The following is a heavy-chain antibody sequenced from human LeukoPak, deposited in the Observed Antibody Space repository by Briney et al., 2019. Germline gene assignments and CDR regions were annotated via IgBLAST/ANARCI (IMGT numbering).Heavy chain of an antibody. CDR1: GFTFSSYS. J-gene: IGHJ4*02. CDR2: ISGSGGST. Sequence: GGSLRLSCAASGFTFSSYSMNWVRQAPGKGLEWVSAISGSGGSTYYADSVKGRFTISRDNSKNTLYLQMNSLRAEDTAVYYCAKDIVVVPAAPEWGQGTLVTVSS. V-gene: IGHV3-23*01. D-gene: IGHD2-2*01. CDR3: AKDIVVVPAAPE.